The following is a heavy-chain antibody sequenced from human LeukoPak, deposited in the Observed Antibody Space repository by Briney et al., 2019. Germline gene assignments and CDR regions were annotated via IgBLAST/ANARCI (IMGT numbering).Heavy chain of an antibody. CDR2: IYHSGCT. J-gene: IGHJ4*02. Sequence: SETLSLICAVSGYSISSSYYWGWIRQPPGKGLECMGSIYHSGCTYYNPPLMRRLTISVDTTKNHFSLKLSSVTAADTAVYYCARRGYCSGGSCYFFDYWGQGTLVTVSS. D-gene: IGHD2-15*01. CDR3: ARRGYCSGGSCYFFDY. V-gene: IGHV4-38-2*01. CDR1: GYSISSSYY.